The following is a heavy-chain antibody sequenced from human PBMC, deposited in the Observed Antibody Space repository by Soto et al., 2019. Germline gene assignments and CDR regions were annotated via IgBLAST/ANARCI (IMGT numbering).Heavy chain of an antibody. J-gene: IGHJ5*02. D-gene: IGHD6-13*01. CDR3: AGEGKYSPGWLFAP. CDR2: IIPIFGTA. Sequence: SVKVSCKASGGTFSSYAISWVRQAPGQGLEWMGGIIPIFGTANYAQKFQGRVTITRDNSTSKAYMELGGLGSGDRAVYYWAGEGKYSPGWLFAPWGQGTLVPVPS. CDR1: GGTFSSYA. V-gene: IGHV1-69*06.